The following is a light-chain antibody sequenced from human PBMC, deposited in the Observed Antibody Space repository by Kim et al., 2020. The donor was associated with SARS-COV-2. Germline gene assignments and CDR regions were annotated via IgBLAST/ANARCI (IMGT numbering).Light chain of an antibody. V-gene: IGKV3-20*01. CDR2: GAS. Sequence: LSPGDRAALSCRASHSVSSSYLAWYQQKPGQAPRLLIYGASSRATGIPDRFSGSGSGTDFTLTISRLEPEDFAVYYCQQYGSSPYTFGQGTKLEI. J-gene: IGKJ2*01. CDR1: HSVSSSY. CDR3: QQYGSSPYT.